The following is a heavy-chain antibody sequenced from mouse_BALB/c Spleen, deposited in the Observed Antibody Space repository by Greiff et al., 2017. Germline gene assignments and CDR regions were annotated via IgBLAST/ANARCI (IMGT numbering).Heavy chain of an antibody. Sequence: QVQLKESGPGLVQPSQSLSITCTVSGFSLTSYGVHWVRQSPGKGLEWLGVIWSGGSTDYNAAFISRLSISKDNSKSQVFFKMNSLQANDTARYYCARKGTTGFDVWGAGTTVTVSS. J-gene: IGHJ1*01. D-gene: IGHD1-1*01. CDR2: IWSGGST. CDR1: GFSLTSYG. CDR3: ARKGTTGFDV. V-gene: IGHV2-2*02.